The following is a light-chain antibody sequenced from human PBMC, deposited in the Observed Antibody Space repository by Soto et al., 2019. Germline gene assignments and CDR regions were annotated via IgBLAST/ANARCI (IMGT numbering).Light chain of an antibody. Sequence: QSALTQPASVSGSPGQSVTISCTGTSSDVGGYNYVSWYQQHPGKAPKLMIYDVSNRPSGVSNRFSGSKSGNTASLTISGLPDEDEDDYYCSSYTSSSTPVVFGGGTKLTVL. V-gene: IGLV2-14*01. CDR3: SSYTSSSTPVV. CDR1: SSDVGGYNY. J-gene: IGLJ2*01. CDR2: DVS.